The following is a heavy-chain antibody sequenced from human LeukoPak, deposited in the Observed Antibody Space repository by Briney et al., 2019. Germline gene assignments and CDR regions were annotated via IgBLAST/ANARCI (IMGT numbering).Heavy chain of an antibody. J-gene: IGHJ4*02. CDR2: ISYDETNR. CDR1: GFTFSYYA. D-gene: IGHD3-22*01. CDR3: ARMGSADSSGYYVDY. V-gene: IGHV3-30-3*01. Sequence: GRSLRLSCAASGFTFSYYATHWVRQAPGKGLEWVALISYDETNRYYADSVKGRFTISRDNSKNTLYLQMNSLRAEDTAVHYCARMGSADSSGYYVDYWGQGTLVTVSS.